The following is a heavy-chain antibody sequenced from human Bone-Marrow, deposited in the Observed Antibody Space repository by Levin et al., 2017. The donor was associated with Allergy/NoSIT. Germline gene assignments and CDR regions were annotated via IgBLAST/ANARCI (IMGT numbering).Heavy chain of an antibody. Sequence: GGSLRLSCKASGYTFGTYWIAWVRQMPGKGLEWMGIIYPGDSDTRYSPSFQGQVTISADKSIGTAYLQWRSLKASDTAIYYCTRTYNILAKYYYYGMDVWGQGTTVTVSS. J-gene: IGHJ6*02. D-gene: IGHD5-24*01. V-gene: IGHV5-51*01. CDR3: TRTYNILAKYYYYGMDV. CDR1: GYTFGTYW. CDR2: IYPGDSDT.